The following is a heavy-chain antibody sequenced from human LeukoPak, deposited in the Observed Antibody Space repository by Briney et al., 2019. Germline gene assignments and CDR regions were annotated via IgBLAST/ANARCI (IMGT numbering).Heavy chain of an antibody. CDR3: ARVGYSSSWYGPDYFDY. D-gene: IGHD6-13*01. CDR2: IYSGGST. J-gene: IGHJ4*02. V-gene: IGHV3-53*01. Sequence: PGGSLRLSCAASGFTVSSNYMSWVRQAPGKGLEWVSVIYSGGSTYYADSVKGRFTISRDNAKNSLYLQMNSLRAEDTAVYYCARVGYSSSWYGPDYFDYWGQGTLVTVSS. CDR1: GFTVSSNY.